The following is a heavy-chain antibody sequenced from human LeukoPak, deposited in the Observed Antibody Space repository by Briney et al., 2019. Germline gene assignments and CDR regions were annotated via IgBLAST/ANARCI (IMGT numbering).Heavy chain of an antibody. CDR2: ISGSGDNT. Sequence: QPGGTLRLSCAAAGFTFSSHGTSWVRQAPGKGLEWVSTISGSGDNTYYADSVKGRFTISRDNAKNSLYLQMNSLRAEDTAVYYCSSKIVVTTTGWLFDYWGPGSLVTVSS. D-gene: IGHD5-12*01. V-gene: IGHV3-23*01. CDR3: SSKIVVTTTGWLFDY. J-gene: IGHJ4*02. CDR1: GFTFSSHG.